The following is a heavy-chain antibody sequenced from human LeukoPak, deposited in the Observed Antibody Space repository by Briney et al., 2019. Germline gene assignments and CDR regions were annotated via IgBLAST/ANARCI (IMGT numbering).Heavy chain of an antibody. CDR2: ISSSSSYI. J-gene: IGHJ4*02. CDR3: ARVVVGRVGLHLHD. CDR1: GFTFSSYS. Sequence: PGGSLRLSCAASGFTFSSYSLNWVRQAPGKGLEWVSSISSSSSYIYYTDSVKGRFTISRDNAKNSLYLQMNSLRAEDTAVYYCARVVVGRVGLHLHDWGQGILVTVSS. V-gene: IGHV3-21*01. D-gene: IGHD1-26*01.